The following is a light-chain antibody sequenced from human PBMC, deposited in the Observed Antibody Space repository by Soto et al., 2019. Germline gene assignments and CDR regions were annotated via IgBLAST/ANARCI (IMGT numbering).Light chain of an antibody. Sequence: EIVLTQSPGTLSLSPGEKETLSCRASQCVSSSYLAWYQQNRGQAPRLLIYGASSRAPGIPDRFGGSGSGTDFTLTISRLEPEDFAVYYCQQYGSSRWTFGQGTKVDIK. V-gene: IGKV3-20*01. J-gene: IGKJ1*01. CDR3: QQYGSSRWT. CDR1: QCVSSSY. CDR2: GAS.